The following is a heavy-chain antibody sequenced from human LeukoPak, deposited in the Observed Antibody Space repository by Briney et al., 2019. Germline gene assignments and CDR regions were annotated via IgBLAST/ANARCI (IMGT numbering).Heavy chain of an antibody. D-gene: IGHD4-17*01. CDR3: ARVSAPPDYGDYVSENWFDP. CDR1: GYTFTSYG. Sequence: GASVKVSCKASGYTFTSYGINWVRQAPGQGPEWMGWISAYNKRNYAQKFQGRVTMTTDTSTSTAYMELRNLRSDDTAVYYCARVSAPPDYGDYVSENWFDPWGQGTLVTVSS. V-gene: IGHV1-18*01. J-gene: IGHJ5*02. CDR2: ISAYNKR.